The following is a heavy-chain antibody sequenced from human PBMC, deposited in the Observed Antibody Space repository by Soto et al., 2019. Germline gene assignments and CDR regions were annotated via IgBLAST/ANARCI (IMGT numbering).Heavy chain of an antibody. J-gene: IGHJ6*02. D-gene: IGHD3-3*01. CDR1: GFTINRND. Sequence: QVHLVESGGGVVQPGGSLRLSCAASGFTINRNDMYWVRQAPGKGLEWVAVMSFDGNHQHYADSVKGRFTISRDNSKNTLSLVINSLRRDDTAVYYCASCERFPRVGVDYYALDVWGQGTTVIVSS. V-gene: IGHV3-30*03. CDR2: MSFDGNHQ. CDR3: ASCERFPRVGVDYYALDV.